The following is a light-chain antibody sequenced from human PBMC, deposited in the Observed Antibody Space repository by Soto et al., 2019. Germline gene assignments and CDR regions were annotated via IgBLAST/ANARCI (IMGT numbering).Light chain of an antibody. Sequence: DIPMTQSPSTLSASVGDRVTITCRASQSISSWLAWYQQKPGKAPKLLIYDASSLESGVPSRFSGSGSETHFTLTIASLQPDDSATYYCQQYNIYSRFTFGPGTKVDIK. V-gene: IGKV1-5*01. CDR3: QQYNIYSRFT. CDR1: QSISSW. J-gene: IGKJ3*01. CDR2: DAS.